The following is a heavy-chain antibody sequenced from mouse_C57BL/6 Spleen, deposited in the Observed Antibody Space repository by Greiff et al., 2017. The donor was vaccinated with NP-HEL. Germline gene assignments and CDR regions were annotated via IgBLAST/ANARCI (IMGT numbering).Heavy chain of an antibody. CDR1: GFTFSDYG. J-gene: IGHJ2*01. Sequence: DVMLVESGGGLVKPGGSLKLSCAASGFTFSDYGMHWVRQAPEKGLEWVAYISSGSSTIYYADTVKGRFTISRDNAKNTLFLQMTSLRSEDTAMYYCARPYDYIYFDYWGQGTTLTVSA. D-gene: IGHD2-4*01. CDR3: ARPYDYIYFDY. V-gene: IGHV5-17*01. CDR2: ISSGSSTI.